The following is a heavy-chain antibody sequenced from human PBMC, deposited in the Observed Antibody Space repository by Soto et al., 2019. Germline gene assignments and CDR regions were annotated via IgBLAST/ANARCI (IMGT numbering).Heavy chain of an antibody. CDR1: GFTFSSYG. J-gene: IGHJ6*02. V-gene: IGHV3-30*18. CDR3: AKVAGYYGMDV. Sequence: HPGGSLRLSCAASGFTFSSYGMHWVRQAPGKGLEWVAVISYDGSNKYYADSVKGRFTISRDNSKNTLYLQMNSLRAEDTAVYYCAKVAGYYGMDVWGQGTTVTVSS. CDR2: ISYDGSNK.